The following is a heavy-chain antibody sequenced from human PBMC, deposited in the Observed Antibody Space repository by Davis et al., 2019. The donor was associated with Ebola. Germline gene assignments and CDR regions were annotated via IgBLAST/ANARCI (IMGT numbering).Heavy chain of an antibody. D-gene: IGHD4-17*01. Sequence: GGSLRLSCAASGFTFSDYYMNWIRQAPGKGLEWVAVIWYDGSNKYYADSVKGRFTISRDNSKNTLYLQMNSLRAEDTAVYYCARDGNDYGDFYYYYGMDVWGQGTTVTVSS. CDR1: GFTFSDYY. CDR3: ARDGNDYGDFYYYYGMDV. CDR2: IWYDGSNK. J-gene: IGHJ6*02. V-gene: IGHV3-33*08.